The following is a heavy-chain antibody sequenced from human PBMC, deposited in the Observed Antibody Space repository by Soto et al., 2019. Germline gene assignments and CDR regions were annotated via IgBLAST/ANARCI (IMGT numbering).Heavy chain of an antibody. CDR2: IYYSGST. Sequence: PSETLSLTCTVSGGSISSSSYYWGWIRQPPGKGLEWIGSIYYSGSTYYNPSLKSRVTISVDTSKNQFSLKLSSVTAADTAVYYCARLTHRSGYSYGYDFWGQGTLVTVSS. D-gene: IGHD5-18*01. CDR1: GGSISSSSYY. J-gene: IGHJ4*02. CDR3: ARLTHRSGYSYGYDF. V-gene: IGHV4-39*01.